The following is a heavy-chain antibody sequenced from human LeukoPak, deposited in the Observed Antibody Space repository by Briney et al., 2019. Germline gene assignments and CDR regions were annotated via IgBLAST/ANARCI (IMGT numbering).Heavy chain of an antibody. J-gene: IGHJ4*02. D-gene: IGHD5-12*01. CDR1: AGSISSGVYY. V-gene: IGHV4-39*07. Sequence: PSETLSLTCTVSAGSISSGVYYWGWIRQPPGKGLEWIGSFYHSGSTYHNPSLKSRVIISVDTSKNQFSLKLSSVTATDTAVYYCARVGWLRAVRGSYYFDYWGQGTLVTVSS. CDR2: FYHSGST. CDR3: ARVGWLRAVRGSYYFDY.